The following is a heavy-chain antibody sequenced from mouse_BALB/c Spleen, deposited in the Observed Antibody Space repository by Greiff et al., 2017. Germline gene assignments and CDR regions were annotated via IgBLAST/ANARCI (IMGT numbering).Heavy chain of an antibody. CDR3: TRRPYYGSSPAWFAY. D-gene: IGHD1-1*01. V-gene: IGHV1S81*02. J-gene: IGHJ3*01. Sequence: QVQLQQSGAELVKPGASVKLSCKASGYTFTSYYMYWVKQRPGQGLEWIGEINPSNGGTNFNEKFKSKATLTVDKSSSTAYMQLSSLTSEDSAVYYCTRRPYYGSSPAWFAYWGQGTLVTVSA. CDR2: INPSNGGT. CDR1: GYTFTSYY.